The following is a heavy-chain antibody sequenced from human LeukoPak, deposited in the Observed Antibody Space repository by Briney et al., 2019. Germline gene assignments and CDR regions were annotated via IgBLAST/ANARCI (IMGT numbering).Heavy chain of an antibody. CDR2: INNDGSGP. V-gene: IGHV3-74*01. CDR3: TRGPSGYSYGSY. J-gene: IGHJ4*02. D-gene: IGHD5-18*01. Sequence: PGGSLRLSCAASGFTFSNYWMHWVRQTPGKGLVWVSRINNDGSGPSYTDSVKGRLTISRDDAKNTLYLQMNSLRVEDTAVYYCTRGPSGYSYGSYWGQGTLVTVSS. CDR1: GFTFSNYW.